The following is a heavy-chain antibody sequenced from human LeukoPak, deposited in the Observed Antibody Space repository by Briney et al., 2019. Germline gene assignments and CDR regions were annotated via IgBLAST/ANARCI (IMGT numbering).Heavy chain of an antibody. CDR3: ERDAEHSSSSLGY. D-gene: IGHD6-6*01. Sequence: GGSLRLSCAASGFTFSSYSMNWVRQAPGKGLEWVSSISSSSSYIYYADSVNGRFTISRDNAKNSLYLQMNSLRAEETAVYYCERDAEHSSSSLGYWGQGTLVTVSS. J-gene: IGHJ4*02. CDR2: ISSSSSYI. V-gene: IGHV3-21*01. CDR1: GFTFSSYS.